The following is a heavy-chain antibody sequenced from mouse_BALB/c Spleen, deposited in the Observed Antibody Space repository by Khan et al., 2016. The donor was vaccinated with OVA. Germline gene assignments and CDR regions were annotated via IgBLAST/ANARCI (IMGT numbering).Heavy chain of an antibody. D-gene: IGHD1-1*01. Sequence: VQLVESGAELMRPGASVKISCKASGYTFSGYTIHWVKQRPGHGLEWIGEIIPGTGNTNYNQKFKGKATLTVDKSSNTTYMQLSSLTSEDSAVYDSARVKYGSNDCFAYWGQGTIVTVSA. J-gene: IGHJ3*01. CDR1: GYTFSGYT. CDR2: IIPGTGNT. V-gene: IGHV1-9*01. CDR3: ARVKYGSNDCFAY.